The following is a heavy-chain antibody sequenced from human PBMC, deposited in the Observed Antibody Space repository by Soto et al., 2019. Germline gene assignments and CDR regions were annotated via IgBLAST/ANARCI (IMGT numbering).Heavy chain of an antibody. Sequence: QVQLVESGGGVVQPGRSLRLSCAASGFTFSSYGMLWVRQAPGKGLEWVAVISYDGSNKYYADSVKGRFTISRDNSKNTLYLQMNSLRAEDTAVYYCAKDHSYGFGPYYFDYWGQGTLVTVSS. V-gene: IGHV3-30*18. J-gene: IGHJ4*02. D-gene: IGHD5-18*01. CDR3: AKDHSYGFGPYYFDY. CDR1: GFTFSSYG. CDR2: ISYDGSNK.